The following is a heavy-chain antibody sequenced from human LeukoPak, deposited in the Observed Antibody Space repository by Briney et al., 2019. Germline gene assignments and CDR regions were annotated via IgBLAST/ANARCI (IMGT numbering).Heavy chain of an antibody. V-gene: IGHV4-34*01. CDR3: ARVYDGYFDY. CDR1: AGSFSGYY. Sequence: SETLSLTCGVYAGSFSGYYWSWIRQPPGKGLEWIGEINHSGSTNYNPSLKSRLTILVDTSKNQFSLKLSSVTAADTAVYYCARVYDGYFDYWGQGTLVTVSS. D-gene: IGHD3-3*01. J-gene: IGHJ4*02. CDR2: INHSGST.